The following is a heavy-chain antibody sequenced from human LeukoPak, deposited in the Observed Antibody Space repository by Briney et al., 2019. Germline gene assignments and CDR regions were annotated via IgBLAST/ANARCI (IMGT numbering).Heavy chain of an antibody. J-gene: IGHJ4*02. V-gene: IGHV1-69*05. CDR2: IIPIFGTA. D-gene: IGHD2-21*01. Sequence: ASVKVSCKASGGTFSSYAISWVRQAPGQGLERMGGIIPIFGTANYAQKFQGRVTITTDESTSTAYMELSSLRSEDTAVYFCAAGGDYTLLDYWGQGTLVTVSS. CDR3: AAGGDYTLLDY. CDR1: GGTFSSYA.